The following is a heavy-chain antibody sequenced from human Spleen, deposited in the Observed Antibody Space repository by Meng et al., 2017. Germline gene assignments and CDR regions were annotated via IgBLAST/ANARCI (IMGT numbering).Heavy chain of an antibody. CDR3: ARGSPLPPDY. V-gene: IGHV3-30*04. J-gene: IGHJ4*02. CDR2: ISYDGSIE. Sequence: GESLKISCAASGFTFSSYAIHWVRQAPGKGLEWVALISYDGSIEYYADSVKGRFTISRDNSKDTLSLQMNSLKAEDTAVYYCARGSPLPPDYWGQGTLVTVSS. CDR1: GFTFSSYA.